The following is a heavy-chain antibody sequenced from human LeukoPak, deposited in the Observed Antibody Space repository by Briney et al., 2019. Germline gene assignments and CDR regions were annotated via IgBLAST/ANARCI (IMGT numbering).Heavy chain of an antibody. CDR1: GGSISSYY. J-gene: IGHJ6*02. D-gene: IGHD2-21*01. CDR2: IYYSGST. CDR3: ARHGDRANYYYYGMDV. Sequence: SETLSLTCTVSGGSISSYYWSWIRQPPGKGLEWIGYIYYSGSTNYNPSLKSRVTISVDTSRNQFSLKLSSVTAADTAVYYCARHGDRANYYYYGMDVWGQGTTVTVSS. V-gene: IGHV4-59*08.